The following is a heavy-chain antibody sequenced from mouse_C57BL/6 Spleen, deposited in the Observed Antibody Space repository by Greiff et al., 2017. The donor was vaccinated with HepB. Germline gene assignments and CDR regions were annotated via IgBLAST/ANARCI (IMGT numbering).Heavy chain of an antibody. J-gene: IGHJ1*03. CDR3: ARPRTGLDWYFDV. Sequence: EVKLMESGGGLVQPGGSLSLSCAASGFTFTDYYMSWVRQPPGKALEWLGFIRNKANGYTTEYSASVKGRFTISRDNSQSILYLQMNALRAEDSATYYCARPRTGLDWYFDVWGTGTTVTVSS. V-gene: IGHV7-3*01. CDR2: IRNKANGYTT. D-gene: IGHD4-1*01. CDR1: GFTFTDYY.